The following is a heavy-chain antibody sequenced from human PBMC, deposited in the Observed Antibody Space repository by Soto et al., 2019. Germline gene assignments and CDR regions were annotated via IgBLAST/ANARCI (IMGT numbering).Heavy chain of an antibody. J-gene: IGHJ4*02. Sequence: QLQLQESGPGLVKPSETLSLTCTVSGGSISSSSYYWGWIRQPPGKGLEWIGSIYYSGSTYYNPSLKSRVTISVDTSKTPFSLKLSSVTAADPAVYYCARPVVTANLCYFDYWGQGTLVTVSS. V-gene: IGHV4-39*01. CDR3: ARPVVTANLCYFDY. D-gene: IGHD2-21*02. CDR2: IYYSGST. CDR1: GGSISSSSYY.